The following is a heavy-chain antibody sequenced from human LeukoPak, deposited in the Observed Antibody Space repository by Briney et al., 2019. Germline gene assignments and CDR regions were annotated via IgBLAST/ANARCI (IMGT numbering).Heavy chain of an antibody. CDR2: IYSGGST. V-gene: IGHV3-66*01. J-gene: IGHJ6*03. Sequence: PGGSLRLSCAASGFTVSSNYMSWVRQAPGKGLEWVSVIYSGGSTYYADSVKGRFTISRDNSKNTLYLQMNSLRAEDTAVYYCARDTRGPYDTVYYYYYMDVWGKGTTVTVSS. D-gene: IGHD3-22*01. CDR3: ARDTRGPYDTVYYYYYMDV. CDR1: GFTVSSNY.